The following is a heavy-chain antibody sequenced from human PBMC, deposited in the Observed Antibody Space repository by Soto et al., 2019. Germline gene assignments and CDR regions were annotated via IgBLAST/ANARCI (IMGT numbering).Heavy chain of an antibody. Sequence: QLQLQESGPGLVKPSETLSLTCTVSGGSISCSSYYWGWIRQPPGKGLEWIGSIYYSGSTYYNPSLKSRVTISVDTSKNQFSLKLSSVTAADTAVYYCASVRRGGYDSLRYYYGMDVWGQGTTVTVSS. V-gene: IGHV4-39*01. CDR1: GGSISCSSYY. CDR3: ASVRRGGYDSLRYYYGMDV. D-gene: IGHD5-12*01. J-gene: IGHJ6*02. CDR2: IYYSGST.